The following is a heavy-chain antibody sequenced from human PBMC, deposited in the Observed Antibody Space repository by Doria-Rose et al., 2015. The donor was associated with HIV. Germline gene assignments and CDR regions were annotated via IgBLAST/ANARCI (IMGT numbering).Heavy chain of an antibody. V-gene: IGHV2-26*01. CDR3: ARIKSSRWYHKYYFDF. D-gene: IGHD6-13*01. J-gene: IGHJ4*02. Sequence: QVTLKESGPVLVKLTETLTLTCTVSGGSLSSPGMGVSWIRQPPGKALEWLANIFSDDERSYKTSLKSRLTISRGTSKSQVVLTMTDMDPVDTATYYCARIKSSRWYHKYYFDFWGQGTLVIVSA. CDR2: IFSDDER. CDR1: GGSLSSPGMG.